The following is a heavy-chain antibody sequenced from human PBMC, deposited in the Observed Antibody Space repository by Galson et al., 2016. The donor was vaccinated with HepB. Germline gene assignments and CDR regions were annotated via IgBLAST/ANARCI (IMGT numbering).Heavy chain of an antibody. CDR2: ISGSGDTT. CDR1: GFTFRNHQ. Sequence: SLRLSCAVSGFTFRNHQMHWVRQVSGKGLEWVSRISGSGDTTNYADSVRGRFTISRDNSKSTLFLQLSSLRAGDTAVYYCASMGGGSGSWYKDWGQGNLVTVSS. J-gene: IGHJ4*02. D-gene: IGHD6-13*01. CDR3: ASMGGGSGSWYKD. V-gene: IGHV3-23*01.